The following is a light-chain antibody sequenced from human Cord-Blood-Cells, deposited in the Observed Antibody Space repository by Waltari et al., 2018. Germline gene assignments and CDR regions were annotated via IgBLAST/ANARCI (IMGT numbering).Light chain of an antibody. J-gene: IGLJ2*01. CDR1: SIAVGGFNF. Sequence: SALPQSASVSGSPGLPLTLPCTCPSIAVGGFNFVSWYQQHPGKAPKLMIYDVSNRPSGVSNRFSGSKSGNTASLTISGLQAEDEADYYCSSYTSSSTVVFGGGTKLTVL. CDR3: SSYTSSSTVV. V-gene: IGLV2-14*01. CDR2: DVS.